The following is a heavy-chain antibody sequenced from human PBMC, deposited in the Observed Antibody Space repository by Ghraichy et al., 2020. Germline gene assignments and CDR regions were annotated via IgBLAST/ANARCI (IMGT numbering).Heavy chain of an antibody. CDR1: GFTFSSYS. J-gene: IGHJ6*02. V-gene: IGHV3-48*02. CDR3: ARDRRRIQLWLHGMDV. CDR2: ISSSSSTI. Sequence: GGSLRLSCAASGFTFSSYSMNWVRQAPGKGLEWVSYISSSSSTIYYADSVKGRFTISRDNAKNSLYLQMNSLRDEDTAVYYCARDRRRIQLWLHGMDVWGQGTTVTVSS. D-gene: IGHD5-18*01.